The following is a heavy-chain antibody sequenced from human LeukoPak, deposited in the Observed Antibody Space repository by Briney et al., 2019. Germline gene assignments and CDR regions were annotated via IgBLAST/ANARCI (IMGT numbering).Heavy chain of an antibody. V-gene: IGHV1-8*01. CDR3: ARSPVGAIGPFDI. D-gene: IGHD1-26*01. CDR2: MNPNSGNS. J-gene: IGHJ3*02. CDR1: GGTFTSYD. Sequence: ASVKVSCKASGGTFTSYDINWVRQATGQGLEWMGWMNPNSGNSGYAQKFQGRVTMTRNTSISTAYMELSSLRSEDTAVYYCARSPVGAIGPFDIWGQGIMVTVSS.